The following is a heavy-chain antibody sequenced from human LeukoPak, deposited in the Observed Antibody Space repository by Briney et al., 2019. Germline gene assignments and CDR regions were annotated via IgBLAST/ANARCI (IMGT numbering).Heavy chain of an antibody. CDR2: IYYTGST. V-gene: IGHV4-59*02. Sequence: SETLSLTCTISGGSVSDYYWSWIRQSPGKGLEWIGYIYYTGSTTYNPSLKSRVTMSADTSKNQFSLKLSSVTAADTAVYYCAREVGPARYYYYMDVWGQGTLVTVSS. D-gene: IGHD6-6*01. CDR1: GGSVSDYY. CDR3: AREVGPARYYYYMDV. J-gene: IGHJ6*03.